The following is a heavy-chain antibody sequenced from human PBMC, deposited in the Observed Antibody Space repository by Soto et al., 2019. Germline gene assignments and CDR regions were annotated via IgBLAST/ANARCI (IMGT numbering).Heavy chain of an antibody. J-gene: IGHJ4*02. CDR1: GGSINNSSFY. D-gene: IGHD3-10*01. V-gene: IGHV4-39*01. CDR2: IYYSGSA. Sequence: PSETLSLTCTVSGGSINNSSFYWGWVRQPPGKRLEWIGSIYYSGSAYYNPSLKSRLTISVDTSKNQSSLNLSSVTAADTAVYFCARRPLVRGIIPYYFDSWGQGTLVTVSS. CDR3: ARRPLVRGIIPYYFDS.